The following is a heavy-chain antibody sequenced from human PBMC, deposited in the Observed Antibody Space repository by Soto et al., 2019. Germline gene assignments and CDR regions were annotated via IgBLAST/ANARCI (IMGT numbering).Heavy chain of an antibody. CDR2: VYYSGST. CDR3: ARAKAPLYSSSWYWFDP. Sequence: SETLSLTCSVSGDSMSSDSFYWIWIRQPPGKGLEWIGYVYYSGSTNYNPSLKSRVTISVDTSKNQFSLKLSSVTAADTAVYYCARAKAPLYSSSWYWFDPWGQGTLVTVSS. J-gene: IGHJ5*02. D-gene: IGHD6-13*01. V-gene: IGHV4-61*01. CDR1: GDSMSSDSFY.